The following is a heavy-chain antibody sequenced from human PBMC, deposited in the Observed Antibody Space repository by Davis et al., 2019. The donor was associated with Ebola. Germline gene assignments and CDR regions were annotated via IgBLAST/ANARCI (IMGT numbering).Heavy chain of an antibody. Sequence: GESLKISCAASGFTFSSYWMSWVRQAPGKGLEWVANIKQDGSEKYYVDSVKGRFTISRDNAKNSLYLQMNSLRAEDTAVYYCARFVCDGYNCFQGPTSIDYWGQGTLVTVSS. CDR2: IKQDGSEK. CDR3: ARFVCDGYNCFQGPTSIDY. CDR1: GFTFSSYW. D-gene: IGHD5-24*01. J-gene: IGHJ4*02. V-gene: IGHV3-7*03.